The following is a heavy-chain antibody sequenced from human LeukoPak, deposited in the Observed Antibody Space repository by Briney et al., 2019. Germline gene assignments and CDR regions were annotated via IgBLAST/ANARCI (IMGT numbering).Heavy chain of an antibody. CDR2: INHSGST. D-gene: IGHD3-22*01. J-gene: IGHJ6*03. CDR3: ARAAGYYDSSGSSYYYYYYMDV. V-gene: IGHV4-34*01. CDR1: GGSFSGYY. Sequence: SETLSLTCAVYGGSFSGYYWSWIRQPPGKGLEWIGEINHSGSTNYNPSLKSRVTISVDTSKNQFSLKLSSVTAADTAVYYCARAAGYYDSSGSSYYYYYYMDVWAKGPRSPSP.